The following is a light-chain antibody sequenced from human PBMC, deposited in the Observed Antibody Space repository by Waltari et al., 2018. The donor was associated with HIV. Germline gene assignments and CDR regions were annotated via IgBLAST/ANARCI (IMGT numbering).Light chain of an antibody. CDR3: SSYAGSNRV. CDR2: EVT. V-gene: IGLV2-8*01. J-gene: IGLJ2*01. CDR1: SSDVAGYSY. Sequence: QSALTQPPSASGSAGQSVTISCTGTSSDVAGYSYVSWYQQHPGQAPKLMIYEVTKRPSGFPDRFSGSKSGNTASLTVSGLQAEDEADYYCSSYAGSNRVFGGGTKLTVL.